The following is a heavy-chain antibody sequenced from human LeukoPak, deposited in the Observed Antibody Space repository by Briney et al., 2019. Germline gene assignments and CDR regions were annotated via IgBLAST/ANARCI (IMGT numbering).Heavy chain of an antibody. CDR1: GFDFTRDW. CDR3: ARRNPTTVTAFDY. Sequence: GESLKISCRFSGFDFTRDWIGWVRLLPGKGLEWMGIIFPDDSDTRYSPSFQGQVTLSADKSISTAYLQWSSLKASDTAIYYCARRNPTTVTAFDYWGQGTLVTVSS. D-gene: IGHD4-17*01. J-gene: IGHJ4*02. CDR2: IFPDDSDT. V-gene: IGHV5-51*01.